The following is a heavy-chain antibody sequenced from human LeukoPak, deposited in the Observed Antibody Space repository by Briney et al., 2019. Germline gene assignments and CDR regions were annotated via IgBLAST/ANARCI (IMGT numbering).Heavy chain of an antibody. CDR3: AKMGRNCSGGSCYYYGMDV. Sequence: HPGGSLRLSCVASRFTFDDYAMHWVRHAPGKGLEWVSLISGDGGSTYYADSVKGRFTISRDNSKNSLYLQMNSLRTEDTALYYCAKMGRNCSGGSCYYYGMDVWGQGTTVTVSS. D-gene: IGHD2-15*01. CDR2: ISGDGGST. V-gene: IGHV3-43*02. J-gene: IGHJ6*02. CDR1: RFTFDDYA.